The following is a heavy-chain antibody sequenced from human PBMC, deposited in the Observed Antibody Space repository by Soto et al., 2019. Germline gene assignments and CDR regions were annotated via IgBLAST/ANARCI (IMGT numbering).Heavy chain of an antibody. D-gene: IGHD2-15*01. CDR2: ISGSGDST. CDR3: ARELAYCSGGSCYMEGAFDI. V-gene: IGHV3-23*01. CDR1: GSTFSSYA. Sequence: GGSLRLSCAASGSTFSSYAMSWFRQAPGKGLEWASVISGSGDSTYYADSVKGRFTISRDNSKNTLYLQMNSLRAEDTAVYYCARELAYCSGGSCYMEGAFDIWGQGTMVTVSS. J-gene: IGHJ3*02.